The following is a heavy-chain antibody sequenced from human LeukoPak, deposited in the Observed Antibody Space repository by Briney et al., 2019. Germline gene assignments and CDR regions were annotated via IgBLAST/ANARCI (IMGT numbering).Heavy chain of an antibody. CDR2: INHSGST. CDR1: GGSFSGYY. V-gene: IGHV4-34*01. CDR3: ARGGAYYSSSPSYYYYYTDV. D-gene: IGHD6-13*01. Sequence: PSETLSLTCAVSGGSFSGYYWSWIRQPPGKGLEWIGEINHSGSTNYNPSLKSRVTISVDTSKNQFSLKLSSVTAADTAVYYCARGGAYYSSSPSYYYYYTDVWGKGTTVTVSS. J-gene: IGHJ6*03.